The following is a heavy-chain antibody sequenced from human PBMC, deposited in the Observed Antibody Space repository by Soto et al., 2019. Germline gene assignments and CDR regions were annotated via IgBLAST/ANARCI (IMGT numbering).Heavy chain of an antibody. J-gene: IGHJ4*02. CDR1: GGSISSYD. Sequence: ETLSLTCPAGGGSISSYDFSWIRLPPGKGLEWIGSISYSGTTNSNPSLKSRVTVSVDMSKNQFSLRLTSVTAIDTAVYYCVRVGGVPSSSPGVAYWGQGILVTVSS. CDR2: ISYSGTT. V-gene: IGHV4-59*08. D-gene: IGHD6-13*01. CDR3: VRVGGVPSSSPGVAY.